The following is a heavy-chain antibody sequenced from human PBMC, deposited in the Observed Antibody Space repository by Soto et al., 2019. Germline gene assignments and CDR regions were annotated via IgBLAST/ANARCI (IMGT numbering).Heavy chain of an antibody. CDR1: GFNFITYS. D-gene: IGHD3-22*01. V-gene: IGHV3-21*01. Sequence: PGGSLRLSCAASGFNFITYSLSWVRQAPGKGLEWVASISSSAVYIDYADSVKGRFTISRDNANNSLYLQMNSLRAEDTATYYCVRDGLDYYDNEKLYFDNPGQATLVTLSS. CDR3: VRDGLDYYDNEKLYFDN. J-gene: IGHJ4*02. CDR2: ISSSAVYI.